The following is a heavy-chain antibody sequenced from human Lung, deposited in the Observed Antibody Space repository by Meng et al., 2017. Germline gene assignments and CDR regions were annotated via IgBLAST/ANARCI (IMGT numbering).Heavy chain of an antibody. Sequence: QVQLQQWGTGLFEPSETLSLTCVVSGGSFSGYYWSWIRQPPGKGLEWIGEINHSGSTNYNPSLESRATISVDTSQNNLSLKLSSVTAADSAVYYCARGPTTMAHDFDYWGQGTLVTVSS. CDR3: ARGPTTMAHDFDY. CDR1: GGSFSGYY. J-gene: IGHJ4*02. CDR2: INHSGST. V-gene: IGHV4-34*01. D-gene: IGHD4-11*01.